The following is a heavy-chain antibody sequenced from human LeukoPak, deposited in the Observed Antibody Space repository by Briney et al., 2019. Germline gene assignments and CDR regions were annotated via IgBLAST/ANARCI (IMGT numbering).Heavy chain of an antibody. J-gene: IGHJ4*02. D-gene: IGHD2-2*01. V-gene: IGHV3-21*01. Sequence: GGSLRLSCAASGFTFSSYSMNWVRQAPGKGLEWVSSISSSSSYIYYADSVKGRFTISRDNAKNSLYLQMNSLRAEDTAVYYCARDTRIYCSSTSCHSAHIDYWDQGTLVTVSS. CDR3: ARDTRIYCSSTSCHSAHIDY. CDR2: ISSSSSYI. CDR1: GFTFSSYS.